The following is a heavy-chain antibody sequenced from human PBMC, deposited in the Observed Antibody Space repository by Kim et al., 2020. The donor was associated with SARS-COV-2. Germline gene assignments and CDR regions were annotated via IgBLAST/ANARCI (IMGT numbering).Heavy chain of an antibody. CDR2: ISGSGGST. Sequence: GGSLRLSCAASGFTFSSYAMSWVRQAPGKGLEWVSAISGSGGSTYYADSVKGRFTISRDNSKNTLYLQMNSLRAEDTAVYYCANFFYTASWGYYGSGSRDAFDIWGQGTMVTVSS. CDR3: ANFFYTASWGYYGSGSRDAFDI. V-gene: IGHV3-23*01. J-gene: IGHJ3*02. CDR1: GFTFSSYA. D-gene: IGHD3-10*01.